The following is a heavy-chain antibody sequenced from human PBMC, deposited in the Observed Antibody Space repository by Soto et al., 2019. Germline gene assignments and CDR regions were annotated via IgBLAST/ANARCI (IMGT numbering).Heavy chain of an antibody. D-gene: IGHD2-21*02. CDR2: VSYDGSNK. CDR3: ARGTYCGGDCIPGKVSNWDFDL. J-gene: IGHJ2*01. V-gene: IGHV3-30-3*01. CDR1: GFTFSAHA. Sequence: GGSLRLSCAASGFTFSAHAMHWVRQAPGKGLEWVAVVSYDGSNKFFAGSVKGRFTISRDNPKRTLYLQMNSLRPEDTAVYYCARGTYCGGDCIPGKVSNWDFDLWGRGTLVTVSS.